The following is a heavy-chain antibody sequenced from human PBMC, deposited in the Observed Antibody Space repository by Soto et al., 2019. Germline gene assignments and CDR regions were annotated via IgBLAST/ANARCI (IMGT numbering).Heavy chain of an antibody. CDR1: GGTFSSYA. J-gene: IGHJ4*02. V-gene: IGHV1-69*13. Sequence: ASVKVSCKASGGTFSSYAISWVRQAPGQGLEWMGGIIPIFGTANYAQKFQGRVTITADESTSTAYMELSSLRSEDTAVYYCARGLYGGNSFSWMGWGQGTLVTVSS. D-gene: IGHD4-17*01. CDR3: ARGLYGGNSFSWMG. CDR2: IIPIFGTA.